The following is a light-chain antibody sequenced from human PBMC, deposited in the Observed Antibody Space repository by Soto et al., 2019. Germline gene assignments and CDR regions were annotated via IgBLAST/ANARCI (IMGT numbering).Light chain of an antibody. CDR1: QSIATF. CDR3: QHTYNIPLT. J-gene: IGKJ1*01. V-gene: IGKV1-39*01. Sequence: DIQLTQSPSSLSASVGDRVTITCRSSQSIATFLNWYQQVPGKPPKLLIYGASTLLSGVPSRFSGGGSWTDFTLTITSLQSEDFATYYCQHTYNIPLTFGRGTKVEI. CDR2: GAS.